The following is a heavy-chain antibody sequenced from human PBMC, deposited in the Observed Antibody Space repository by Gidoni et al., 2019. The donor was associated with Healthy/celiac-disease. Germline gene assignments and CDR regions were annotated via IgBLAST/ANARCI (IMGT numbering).Heavy chain of an antibody. D-gene: IGHD2-2*01. Sequence: VQLVSSGRGLVKPGRSLILSCTASGFTFCDYAMSWVRQAPGKGLEWVGFMRSKAYGGTTEYAASVKGRFTISRDDSKSIAYLQMNSLKTEDTAVYYCTRDQIVVVRNDYWGQGTLVTVSS. CDR2: MRSKAYGGTT. CDR3: TRDQIVVVRNDY. V-gene: IGHV3-49*04. J-gene: IGHJ4*02. CDR1: GFTFCDYA.